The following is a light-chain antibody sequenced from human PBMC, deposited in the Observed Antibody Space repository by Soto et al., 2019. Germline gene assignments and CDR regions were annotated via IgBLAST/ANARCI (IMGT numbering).Light chain of an antibody. CDR1: SSDVGSYTY. Sequence: QSVLTQPASVSGSPGQSIAISCTGTSSDVGSYTYVSWYQQHPGKAPKLMIFDVSNRPSGASDRFSGSKSGNTASLTISGLQADDEADYYCSSYTISSTYVFGTGTKVTVL. J-gene: IGLJ1*01. V-gene: IGLV2-14*01. CDR2: DVS. CDR3: SSYTISSTYV.